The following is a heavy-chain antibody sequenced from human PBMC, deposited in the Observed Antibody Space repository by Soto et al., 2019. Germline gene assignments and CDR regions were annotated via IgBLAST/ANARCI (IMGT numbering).Heavy chain of an antibody. CDR1: GFTFSSYA. J-gene: IGHJ4*02. Sequence: GGSLRLSCAASGFTFSSYAMHWVRQAPGKGLEWVAVISYDGSNKYYADSVKGRFTISRDNSKNTLYLQMNSLRAEDTAVYYCARNGGYSYGYDPYYFDHWGQGTLVTVSS. CDR2: ISYDGSNK. CDR3: ARNGGYSYGYDPYYFDH. V-gene: IGHV3-30-3*01. D-gene: IGHD5-18*01.